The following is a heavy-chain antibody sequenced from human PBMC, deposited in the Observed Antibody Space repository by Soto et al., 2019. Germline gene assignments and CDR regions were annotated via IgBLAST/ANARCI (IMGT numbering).Heavy chain of an antibody. CDR1: GGSISSGGYY. J-gene: IGHJ5*02. Sequence: SETLSLTCTVSGGSISSGGYYWGWIRQPPGKGLEWIGSIYYSGSTYYNPSLKSRVTISVDTSKNQFSLKLSSVTAADTAVYYCARFTGGSKQRGGWFDPWGQGTLVTVSS. V-gene: IGHV4-39*01. CDR2: IYYSGST. CDR3: ARFTGGSKQRGGWFDP. D-gene: IGHD4-4*01.